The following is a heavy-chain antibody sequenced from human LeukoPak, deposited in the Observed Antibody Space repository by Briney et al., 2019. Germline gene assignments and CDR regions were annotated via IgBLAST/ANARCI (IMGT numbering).Heavy chain of an antibody. CDR1: GGSVSSRPHF. CDR3: VRLLGGYFAGNTFDI. Sequence: SETLSLTCTVSGGSVSSRPHFWAWIRQTPGKGLEWIGTIYYTGSANYNPSLKSRVTMSVDTSKDHFSLNLSSVAATDTAVYFCVRLLGGYFAGNTFDIWGQGTVVSVSS. D-gene: IGHD3-9*01. J-gene: IGHJ3*02. CDR2: IYYTGSA. V-gene: IGHV4-39*02.